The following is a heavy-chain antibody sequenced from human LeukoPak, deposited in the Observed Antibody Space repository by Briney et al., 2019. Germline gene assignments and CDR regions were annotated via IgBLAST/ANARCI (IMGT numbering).Heavy chain of an antibody. CDR1: GGSFSGYY. Sequence: SETLSLTCAVYGGSFSGYYWSWIRLPPGKGLEWIGEINHSGSTNYNPSLKSRVTISVDTSKNQFSLKLSSVTAADTAVYYCARARSYCSGGSCYGFYYYYYGMDVWGQGTTVTVSS. D-gene: IGHD2-15*01. J-gene: IGHJ6*02. CDR3: ARARSYCSGGSCYGFYYYYYGMDV. V-gene: IGHV4-34*01. CDR2: INHSGST.